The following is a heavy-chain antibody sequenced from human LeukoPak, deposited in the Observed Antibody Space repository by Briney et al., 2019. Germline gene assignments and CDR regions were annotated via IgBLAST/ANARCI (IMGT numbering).Heavy chain of an antibody. CDR1: GGTFSSYA. CDR3: ARALLPEVVPAAIRYYYYYMDV. D-gene: IGHD2-2*01. CDR2: IIPIFGTA. J-gene: IGHJ6*03. Sequence: ASVKVSCKASGGTFSSYAISWVRQAPGQGLEWMGGIIPIFGTANYAQKFQGRVTITTDESTSTAYMELSSLRSEDTAVYYCARALLPEVVPAAIRYYYYYMDVWGKGTTVTVSS. V-gene: IGHV1-69*05.